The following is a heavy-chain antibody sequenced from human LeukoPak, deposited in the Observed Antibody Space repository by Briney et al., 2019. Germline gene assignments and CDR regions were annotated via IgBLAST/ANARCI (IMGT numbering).Heavy chain of an antibody. CDR1: GFTFSSYG. Sequence: GGSLRLSCAASGFTFSSYGMHWVRQAPGKGLEWVAFIRYDGSNKYYADSVKGRFTISRDNSKNTLYLQMNSLRIEDTAVFYCAKGGGSIGRSYYFDYWGQGTLVTVSS. CDR2: IRYDGSNK. J-gene: IGHJ4*02. V-gene: IGHV3-30*02. CDR3: AKGGGSIGRSYYFDY. D-gene: IGHD2-15*01.